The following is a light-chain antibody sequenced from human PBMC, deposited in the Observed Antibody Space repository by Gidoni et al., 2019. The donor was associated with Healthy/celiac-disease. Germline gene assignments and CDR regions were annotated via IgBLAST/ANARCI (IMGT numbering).Light chain of an antibody. J-gene: IGKJ1*01. V-gene: IGKV3-15*01. CDR1: QSVSSN. CDR3: QQYNNWPRT. Sequence: EIVMTQSPATLSVSPGERATLSCRASQSVSSNLAWYQHKPGQAPRLLIYGASTRATGIPARFSGSGSGTEFTLTIRSLQSEDFAVYYCQQYNNWPRTFXQXTKVEIK. CDR2: GAS.